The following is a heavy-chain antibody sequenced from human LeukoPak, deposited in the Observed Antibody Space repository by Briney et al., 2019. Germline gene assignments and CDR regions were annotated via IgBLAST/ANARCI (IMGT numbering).Heavy chain of an antibody. CDR1: GFIFRSSG. CDR2: IWYDGSNK. Sequence: GGSLRLSCAASGFIFRSSGMHWVRQAPGKGLEWVAVIWYDGSNKYYADSVKGRFTISRDNSKNTLYLQMNSLRGEDTSVYYCAKGYGDYPPYYMDVWGKGTTVTVSS. V-gene: IGHV3-33*06. CDR3: AKGYGDYPPYYMDV. J-gene: IGHJ6*03. D-gene: IGHD2-21*02.